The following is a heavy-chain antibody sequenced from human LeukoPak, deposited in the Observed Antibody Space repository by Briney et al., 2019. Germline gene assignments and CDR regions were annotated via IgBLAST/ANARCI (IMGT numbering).Heavy chain of an antibody. V-gene: IGHV4-4*07. CDR1: GGSISTYY. CDR2: IYISGTT. Sequence: SETLSLTCTVSGGSISTYYWTWIRQPAGKGLEWIGHIYISGTTNYSPSLKNRVTMSVDTSKNQFSLKLSSVTAADTAVYYCARERTSCTNGVCRTPRWFDPWGQGILVTVSS. D-gene: IGHD2-8*01. CDR3: ARERTSCTNGVCRTPRWFDP. J-gene: IGHJ5*02.